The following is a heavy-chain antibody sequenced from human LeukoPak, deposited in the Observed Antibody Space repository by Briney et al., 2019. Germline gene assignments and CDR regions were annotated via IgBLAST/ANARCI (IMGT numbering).Heavy chain of an antibody. V-gene: IGHV4-34*01. CDR1: GGSFSGYY. CDR2: INHSGST. CDR3: ARLWFGELFGFDP. D-gene: IGHD3-10*01. J-gene: IGHJ5*02. Sequence: SETLSLTCAVYGGSFSGYYWSWIRQPPGKGLEWIGEINHSGSTNYNPSLKSRVTISVDTSKNQFSLKLSSVTAADTAVYYCARLWFGELFGFDPWGQGTLVTVSS.